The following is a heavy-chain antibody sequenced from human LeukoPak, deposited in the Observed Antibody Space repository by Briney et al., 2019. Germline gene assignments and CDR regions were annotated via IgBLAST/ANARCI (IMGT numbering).Heavy chain of an antibody. CDR3: ARGAATGYYYYGMDV. J-gene: IGHJ6*02. CDR2: ISAYNGNT. Sequence: ASVKVPCKASGYTFTSYGISWVRQAPGQGLEWMGWISAYNGNTNCAQKLQGRVTMTTDTSTSTAYMELRSLRSDDTAVYYCARGAATGYYYYGMDVWGQGTTVTVSS. V-gene: IGHV1-18*01. D-gene: IGHD3-10*01. CDR1: GYTFTSYG.